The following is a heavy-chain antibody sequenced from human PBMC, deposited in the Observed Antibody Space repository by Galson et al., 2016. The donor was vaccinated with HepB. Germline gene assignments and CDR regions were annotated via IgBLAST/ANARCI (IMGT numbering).Heavy chain of an antibody. D-gene: IGHD3-16*01. CDR3: VLLGDDSGSRGFFVY. V-gene: IGHV2-5*05. Sequence: PALVKPTQTLTLTCTLSGMSLSSTGLAVGWIRQSPGRALEWLAVIYWDDDSRYAPSRNSRLTVTRDTSTSQVVLSLINVGPADTATYFCVLLGDDSGSRGFFVYWGPGTRVTVSS. CDR2: IYWDDDS. CDR1: GMSLSSTGLA. J-gene: IGHJ4*02.